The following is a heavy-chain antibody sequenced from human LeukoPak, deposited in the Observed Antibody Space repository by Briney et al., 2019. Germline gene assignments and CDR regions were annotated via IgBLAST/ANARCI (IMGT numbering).Heavy chain of an antibody. V-gene: IGHV3-48*03. D-gene: IGHD4-17*01. CDR2: ISSSGSTI. CDR1: GFTFSSYE. J-gene: IGHJ6*03. CDR3: ARVHYGDFPYYYYYMDV. Sequence: GGSLRLSCAASGFTFSSYEMNWVRQAPGKGLEWVSYISSSGSTIYYADSVKGRFTISRDNAKNSLYLQMNSLRAEDTAVYYCARVHYGDFPYYYYYMDVWGKGTTVTISS.